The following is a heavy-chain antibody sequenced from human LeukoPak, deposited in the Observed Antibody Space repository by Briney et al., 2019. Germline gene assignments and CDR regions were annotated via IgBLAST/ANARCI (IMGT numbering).Heavy chain of an antibody. CDR1: GFTFSSYG. Sequence: GRSLRLSCAASGFTFSSYGMHWVRQAPGKGLEWVATISYDRSNKYYADSVKGRFTISRDNSKTTLYLQMNSLRAEDTAVYYCARDKGIQLWLYYFDYWGQGTLVTVSS. J-gene: IGHJ4*02. CDR3: ARDKGIQLWLYYFDY. D-gene: IGHD5-18*01. CDR2: ISYDRSNK. V-gene: IGHV3-30*03.